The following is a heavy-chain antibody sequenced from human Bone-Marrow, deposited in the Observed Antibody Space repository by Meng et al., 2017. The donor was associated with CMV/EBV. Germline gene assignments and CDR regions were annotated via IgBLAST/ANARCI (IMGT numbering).Heavy chain of an antibody. CDR3: ARYRNRCYFDY. D-gene: IGHD2-8*01. J-gene: IGHJ4*02. V-gene: IGHV3-66*02. Sequence: GGSLRLSCAASGFTVSSNYMSWVRQAPGKGLEWVSVIYSGGSTYYADSVKGRFTISRDNSKNTLYLQMNSLRAEDTAVYYCARYRNRCYFDYWGQGTLVTFYS. CDR1: GFTVSSNY. CDR2: IYSGGST.